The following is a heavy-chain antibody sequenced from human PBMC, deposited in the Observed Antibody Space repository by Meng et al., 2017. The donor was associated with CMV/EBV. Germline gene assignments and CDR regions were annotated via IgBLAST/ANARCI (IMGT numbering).Heavy chain of an antibody. CDR2: IYYSGRT. V-gene: IGHV4-39*07. CDR3: ATRDGLFPGWGRYYYYGMDV. CDR1: GDSISGSSYY. Sequence: GSLRLSCTVSGDSISGSSYYWGWIRHPPGRGLQWIGSIYYSGRTNYNPSLKSRVTISVDTSKNQFSLKLSSVTAADTAVYYCATRDGLFPGWGRYYYYGMDVWGQGTTVTVSS. J-gene: IGHJ6*02. D-gene: IGHD2-21*01.